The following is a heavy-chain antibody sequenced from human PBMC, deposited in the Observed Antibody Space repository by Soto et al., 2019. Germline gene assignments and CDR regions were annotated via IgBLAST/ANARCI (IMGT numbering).Heavy chain of an antibody. CDR1: GGSISSYY. V-gene: IGHV4-59*01. J-gene: IGHJ4*02. Sequence: PSETLSLTCTVSGGSISSYYWSWIRQPPGKGLEWIGYIYYSGSTNYNPSLKSRVTISVDTSKNQFSLKLSSVTAADTAVYYCACGPYSSGWYEVSFDYWGQGTLVTVSS. CDR2: IYYSGST. CDR3: ACGPYSSGWYEVSFDY. D-gene: IGHD6-13*01.